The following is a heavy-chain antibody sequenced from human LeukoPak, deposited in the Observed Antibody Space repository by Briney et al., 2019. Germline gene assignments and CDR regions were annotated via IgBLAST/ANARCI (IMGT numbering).Heavy chain of an antibody. V-gene: IGHV1-46*01. J-gene: IGHJ4*02. D-gene: IGHD6-19*01. Sequence: ASVKVSCKASGYTFTGYYMHWVRQAPGQGLEWMGIINPSGGSTSYAQKFQGRVTMTRDTSTSTVYMELSSLRSEDTAVYYCATGIKGIAVEVTFDYWGQGTLVTVSS. CDR3: ATGIKGIAVEVTFDY. CDR1: GYTFTGYY. CDR2: INPSGGST.